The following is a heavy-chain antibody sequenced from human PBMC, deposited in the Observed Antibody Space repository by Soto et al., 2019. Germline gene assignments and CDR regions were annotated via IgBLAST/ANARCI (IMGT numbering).Heavy chain of an antibody. Sequence: QAQLVQSGAEVKKPGSSVKVSCKASGGTFSSYTISWVRQAPGQGLEWMGRIIPILGIANYAQKFQGRVTITADKSTSTAYMELSSLRSEDTAVYYCARDLGESGAFDIWGQGTMVTVSS. J-gene: IGHJ3*02. CDR1: GGTFSSYT. V-gene: IGHV1-69*08. D-gene: IGHD3-3*01. CDR3: ARDLGESGAFDI. CDR2: IIPILGIA.